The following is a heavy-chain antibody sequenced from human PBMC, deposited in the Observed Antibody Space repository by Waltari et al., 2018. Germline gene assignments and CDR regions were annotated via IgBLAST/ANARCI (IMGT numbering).Heavy chain of an antibody. Sequence: QVQLQQWGAGLLKPSETLSLTCAVYGGSFSGYYWSWIRQPPGKGLEWIGEINHSGSTTYNPSRKSRVTISVDTAKNQFSLRLSSVTAADTAVYYCASVTLPADSSSPEWVDYWGQGTLVTVSS. D-gene: IGHD6-6*01. CDR1: GGSFSGYY. CDR3: ASVTLPADSSSPEWVDY. J-gene: IGHJ4*02. V-gene: IGHV4-34*01. CDR2: INHSGST.